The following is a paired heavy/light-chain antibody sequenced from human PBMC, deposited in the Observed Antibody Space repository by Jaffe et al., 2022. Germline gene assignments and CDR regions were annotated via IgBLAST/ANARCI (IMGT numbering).Light chain of an antibody. CDR1: QGISNY. V-gene: IGKV1-27*01. J-gene: IGKJ3*01. CDR3: QKYNSAPFT. CDR2: AAS. Sequence: DIQMTQSPSSLSASVGDRVTITCRASQGISNYLAWYQQKPGKVPKLLIYAASTLQSGVPSRFSGSGSGTDFTLTISSLQPEDVATYYCQKYNSAPFTFGPGTKVDIK.
Heavy chain of an antibody. J-gene: IGHJ6*03. V-gene: IGHV3-43D*04. CDR2: ISWDGGST. D-gene: IGHD3-22*01. CDR3: AKDFGHYYDSSGYNGYYYYMDV. Sequence: EVQLVESGGVVVQPGGSLRLSCAASGFTFDDYAMHWVRQAPGKGLEWVSLISWDGGSTYYADSVKGRFTISRDNSKNSLYLQMNSLRAEDTALYYCAKDFGHYYDSSGYNGYYYYMDVWGKGTTVTVSS. CDR1: GFTFDDYA.